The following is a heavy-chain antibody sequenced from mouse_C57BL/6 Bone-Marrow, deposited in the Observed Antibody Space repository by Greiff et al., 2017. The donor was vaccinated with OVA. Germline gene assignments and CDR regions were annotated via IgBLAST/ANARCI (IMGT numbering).Heavy chain of an antibody. CDR3: AIHYYGSSYGYFDV. D-gene: IGHD1-1*01. J-gene: IGHJ1*03. CDR1: GYAFSSYW. Sequence: LQQSGASVKISCKASGYAFSSYWMNWVKQRPGKGLEWIGQIYPGVGDTNYNGKFKGKATLTADKSSSTAYMQLSSLTSVDSAVYFCAIHYYGSSYGYFDVWGTGTTVTVSS. CDR2: IYPGVGDT. V-gene: IGHV1-80*01.